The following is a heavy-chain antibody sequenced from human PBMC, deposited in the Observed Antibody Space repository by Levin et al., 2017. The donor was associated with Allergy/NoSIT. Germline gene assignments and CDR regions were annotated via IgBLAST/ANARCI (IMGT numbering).Heavy chain of an antibody. CDR1: GFTFNSSV. Sequence: GGSLRLSCEASGFTFNSSVIHWVRQAPGKGLEWVAVVSYDVTNKDYADSVKGRFTISRDNSKNTVYLQMSTLRPEDTAVYYCAKARVYGDSETGSDFDYWGQGTLVTVSS. D-gene: IGHD4-17*01. V-gene: IGHV3-30*18. J-gene: IGHJ4*02. CDR3: AKARVYGDSETGSDFDY. CDR2: VSYDVTNK.